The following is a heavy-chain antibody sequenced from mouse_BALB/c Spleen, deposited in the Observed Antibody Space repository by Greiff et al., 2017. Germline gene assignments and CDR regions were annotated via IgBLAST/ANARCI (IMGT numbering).Heavy chain of an antibody. V-gene: IGHV1-87*01. Sequence: VQLQQSGAELARPGASVKLSCKASGYTFTSYWMQWVKQRPGQGLDWIGAIYPGDGDTRYTQKFKGKATLTADKSSSTAYMQLSSLASEDSAVYYCAREGYDGAYWGQGTLVTVSA. CDR1: GYTFTSYW. CDR2: IYPGDGDT. CDR3: AREGYDGAY. D-gene: IGHD2-14*01. J-gene: IGHJ3*01.